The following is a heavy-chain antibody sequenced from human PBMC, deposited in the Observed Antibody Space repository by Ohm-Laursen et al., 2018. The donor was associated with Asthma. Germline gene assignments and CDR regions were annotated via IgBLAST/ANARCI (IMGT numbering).Heavy chain of an antibody. V-gene: IGHV3-15*01. CDR3: TTDGYGSGWSYYFDN. J-gene: IGHJ4*02. Sequence: SLRLSCAASGFTFDDFPMTWVRQIPGKGLEWVARIKSNTYGGATDYPASVKGRFTISRDDSKNTLYLQMDNLESEDRAVYYCTTDGYGSGWSYYFDNWGKGTLVTVSS. CDR2: IKSNTYGGAT. CDR1: GFTFDDFP. D-gene: IGHD6-19*01.